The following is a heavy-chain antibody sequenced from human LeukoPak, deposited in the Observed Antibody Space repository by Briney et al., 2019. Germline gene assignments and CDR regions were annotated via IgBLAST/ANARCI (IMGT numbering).Heavy chain of an antibody. CDR3: ARDGEMATIENYFEY. CDR1: GGSISSYY. CDR2: IYHSGST. D-gene: IGHD5-24*01. V-gene: IGHV4-59*12. Sequence: SETLSLTCTVSGGSISSYYWSWIRQPPGKGLEWIGSIYHSGSTHYNPSLQSRVTISVDTSKNQFSLKLSSVTAADTAVYYCARDGEMATIENYFEYWGQGTLVTVSS. J-gene: IGHJ4*02.